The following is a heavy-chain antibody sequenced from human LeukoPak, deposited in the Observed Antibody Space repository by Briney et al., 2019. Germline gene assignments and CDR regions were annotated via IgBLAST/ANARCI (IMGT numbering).Heavy chain of an antibody. J-gene: IGHJ4*02. V-gene: IGHV1-2*06. Sequence: ASVTVSCKASGYTFTGYYMHWVRQAPGQGLEWMGRINPNSGGTNYAQKFQGRVTMTRDTSISTAYTELSRLRSDDTAVYYCARQTVAGHFDYWGQGTLVTVSS. CDR1: GYTFTGYY. CDR2: INPNSGGT. CDR3: ARQTVAGHFDY. D-gene: IGHD6-19*01.